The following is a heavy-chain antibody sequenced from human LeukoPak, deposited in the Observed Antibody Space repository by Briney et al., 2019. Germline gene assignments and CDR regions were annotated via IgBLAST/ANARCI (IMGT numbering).Heavy chain of an antibody. CDR1: GYTFTGYA. V-gene: IGHV1-3*01. D-gene: IGHD2-21*02. CDR3: ARVPPESTARDY. J-gene: IGHJ4*01. Sequence: GASVKVSCKASGYTFTGYAMHWVRQAPGQRLEWMGWINAGNGNTKYSQKFQGRVTMTRNISTTTAYMELSSLTSEDTAVYYCARVPPESTARDYWGQGTLVTVSS. CDR2: INAGNGNT.